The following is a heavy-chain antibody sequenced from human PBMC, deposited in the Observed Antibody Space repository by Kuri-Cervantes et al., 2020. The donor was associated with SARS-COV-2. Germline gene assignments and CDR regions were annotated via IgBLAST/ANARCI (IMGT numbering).Heavy chain of an antibody. CDR2: LNPNTGGT. Sequence: ASVKVSCKASGYALTDYYIHWVRQAPGQGLEWMGWLNPNTGGTNYAQKFQGWVTMTRDTSLTTAYMELTWRKSDDSPVYFCARGEAARELMVVCKWRGAGPLHFWGQGTLVTVSS. CDR1: GYALTDYY. J-gene: IGHJ4*02. V-gene: IGHV1-2*04. D-gene: IGHD2-8*02. CDR3: ARGEAARELMVVCKWRGAGPLHF.